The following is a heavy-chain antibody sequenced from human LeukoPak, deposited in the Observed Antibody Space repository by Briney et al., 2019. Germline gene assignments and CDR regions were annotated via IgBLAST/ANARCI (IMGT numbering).Heavy chain of an antibody. CDR1: GFTFSTYW. D-gene: IGHD3-3*01. CDR3: VRGRYYFDY. J-gene: IGHJ4*02. V-gene: IGHV3-74*01. CDR2: INSDESST. Sequence: TGGSLRLSCAASGFTFSTYWMHWVRQAPGKGLVWVSRINSDESSTDYVGPVKGRFTISRDNAKNTLYLQMNNLRAEDTAVYYCVRGRYYFDYWGQGTLVTVPS.